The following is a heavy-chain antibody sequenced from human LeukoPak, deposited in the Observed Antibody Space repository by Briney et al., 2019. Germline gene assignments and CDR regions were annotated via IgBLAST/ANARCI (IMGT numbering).Heavy chain of an antibody. CDR3: AHRRATMVRGDFDY. CDR1: GFSLCTSGVG. Sequence: SGPTLVNPTQTLTLTCTFSGFSLCTSGVGVGWIRQPPGKALEWLALIYWNDDKRYSPSLKSRLTITKDTSKNQVVLTMTNMDPVGTATYYCAHRRATMVRGDFDYWGQGTLVTVSS. J-gene: IGHJ4*02. D-gene: IGHD3-10*01. CDR2: IYWNDDK. V-gene: IGHV2-5*01.